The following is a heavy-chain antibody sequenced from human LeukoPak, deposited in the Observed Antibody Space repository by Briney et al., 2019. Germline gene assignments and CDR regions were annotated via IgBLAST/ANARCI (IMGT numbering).Heavy chain of an antibody. Sequence: SETLSLTCTVSGASISSYYWSWIRQPPGKGLEWIGYIYSSGSTNYNPSLKSRVTISLDTSKNQFSLKLSSVTAADTAVYYCARGKYSYAYFGAYYFDYWGQGTLVTVSS. CDR1: GASISSYY. V-gene: IGHV4-59*12. D-gene: IGHD5-18*01. CDR3: ARGKYSYAYFGAYYFDY. J-gene: IGHJ4*02. CDR2: IYSSGST.